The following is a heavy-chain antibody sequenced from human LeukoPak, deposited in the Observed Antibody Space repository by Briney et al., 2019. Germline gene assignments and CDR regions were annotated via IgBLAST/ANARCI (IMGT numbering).Heavy chain of an antibody. V-gene: IGHV1-8*01. Sequence: PSVRVSCKASGYTFTRYDINWVRHATGQGLEWMGWMNPNSGNTGYAQKFQGRVTMTRNTSISTAYMELSSLRSEDTAVYYCGAGSGSYYRHWGQGTLVTVSS. CDR1: GYTFTRYD. CDR3: GAGSGSYYRH. D-gene: IGHD1-26*01. J-gene: IGHJ4*02. CDR2: MNPNSGNT.